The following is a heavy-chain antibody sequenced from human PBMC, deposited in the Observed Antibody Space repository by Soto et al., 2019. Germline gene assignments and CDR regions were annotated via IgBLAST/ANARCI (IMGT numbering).Heavy chain of an antibody. CDR3: AREPLDSPLYFDY. Sequence: GESLKISCAASGFTFSSYAMHWVRQAPGKGLEWVAVISYDGSNKYYADSVKGRFTISRDNSKNTLYLQMNSLRAEDTAVYYCAREPLDSPLYFDYWGQGTLVTVSS. CDR1: GFTFSSYA. J-gene: IGHJ4*02. D-gene: IGHD1-1*01. CDR2: ISYDGSNK. V-gene: IGHV3-30-3*01.